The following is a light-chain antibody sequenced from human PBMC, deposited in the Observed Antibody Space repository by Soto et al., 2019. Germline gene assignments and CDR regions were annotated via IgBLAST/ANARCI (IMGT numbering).Light chain of an antibody. CDR2: NNN. J-gene: IGLJ3*02. Sequence: QSVLTQPPSASGTPGQRVTISCSGSSSNIGSHVVYWYQQLAGTAPKLLMYNNNQRPSGVPDRFSGSKSGTSASLAISGLQSEDEADYYCAAWDDSLDGWVFGGGTKLTVL. CDR1: SSNIGSHV. V-gene: IGLV1-44*01. CDR3: AAWDDSLDGWV.